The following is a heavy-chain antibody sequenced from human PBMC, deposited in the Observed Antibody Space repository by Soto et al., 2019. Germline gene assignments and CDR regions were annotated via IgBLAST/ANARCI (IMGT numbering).Heavy chain of an antibody. CDR2: ISSDGTTK. CDR1: GFTFSSYA. J-gene: IGHJ4*02. CDR3: ANNILRYFDWYDY. V-gene: IGHV3-30-3*01. D-gene: IGHD3-9*01. Sequence: GSLRLSCAASGFTFSSYAMHWVRQAPGKGLEWVALISSDGTTKYNSDSVKGRFTISRDNSKNTLYLQMNSLRAEDTAVYYCANNILRYFDWYDYWGQGTLVTVSS.